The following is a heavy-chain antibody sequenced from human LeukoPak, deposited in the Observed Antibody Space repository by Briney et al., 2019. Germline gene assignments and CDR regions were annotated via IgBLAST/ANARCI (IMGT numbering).Heavy chain of an antibody. D-gene: IGHD3-10*01. CDR2: IYYSGST. J-gene: IGHJ4*02. CDR3: TRGISGSGSYYIH. Sequence: PSETLSLTGTVSGCSISSYYWSWIRQPPGKGLEWIGYIYYSGSTNYNPSLKSRVTISVDTSKNQFSLKLSSVTAADTAVYYCTRGISGSGSYYIHWGQGALVTVSS. V-gene: IGHV4-59*01. CDR1: GCSISSYY.